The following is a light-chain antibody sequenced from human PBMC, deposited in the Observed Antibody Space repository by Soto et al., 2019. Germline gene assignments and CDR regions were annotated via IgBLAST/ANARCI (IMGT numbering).Light chain of an antibody. CDR2: EVS. V-gene: IGLV2-14*01. Sequence: QSALTQPACVSGSPGQSSTISSTGTSSDVGGYNYVSWYQQHPGKAPKVMIYEVSNRPSGVSNRFSGSKSGNTAPLTISGLQAEDEADYYCGSYTSINTGVFGTGTKLTVL. CDR1: SSDVGGYNY. J-gene: IGLJ1*01. CDR3: GSYTSINTGV.